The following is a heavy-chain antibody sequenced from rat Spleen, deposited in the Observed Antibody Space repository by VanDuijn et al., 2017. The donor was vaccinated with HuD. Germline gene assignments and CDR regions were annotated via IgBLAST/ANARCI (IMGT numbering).Heavy chain of an antibody. J-gene: IGHJ2*01. CDR2: IITGGGNS. D-gene: IGHD4-6*01. Sequence: EVQLVESGGGLVQPGRSMKLSCAASGFTFSDYYMAWVRQAPTKGLEWVASIITGGGNSYYRDSVKGRFIISRDNAKSTLYLQMDSLRSEDTATYYCSRHVGMFDYWGQGVMVTVSS. V-gene: IGHV5-25*01. CDR3: SRHVGMFDY. CDR1: GFTFSDYY.